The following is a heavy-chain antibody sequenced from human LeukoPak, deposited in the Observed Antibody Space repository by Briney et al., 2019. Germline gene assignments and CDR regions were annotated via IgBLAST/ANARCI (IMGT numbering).Heavy chain of an antibody. Sequence: PSDTLSLTCTVSGGSLSDFWSWFRRPPGKGLENIGYIHSSGSTNYNPSYKSRVTVSLEMSKNQFSLSLSSVTAADTAVYYCARDSGDTDWYNFDFWGQGILVTVSS. V-gene: IGHV4-59*01. J-gene: IGHJ4*02. CDR2: IHSSGST. CDR3: ARDSGDTDWYNFDF. D-gene: IGHD3-10*01. CDR1: GGSLSDF.